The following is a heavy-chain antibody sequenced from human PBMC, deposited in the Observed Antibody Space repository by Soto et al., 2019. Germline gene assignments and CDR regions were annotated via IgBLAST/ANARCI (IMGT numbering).Heavy chain of an antibody. Sequence: SETLSLTCAVYGGSFSGYSWSWIRQPPGKGLEWIGEINHSGSTNYNPSLKSRVTISVDTSKNQFSLKLSSVTAADTAVYYCARGRGRAAAGPFDYWGQGTLVTVSS. CDR2: INHSGST. V-gene: IGHV4-34*01. CDR1: GGSFSGYS. J-gene: IGHJ4*02. CDR3: ARGRGRAAAGPFDY. D-gene: IGHD6-13*01.